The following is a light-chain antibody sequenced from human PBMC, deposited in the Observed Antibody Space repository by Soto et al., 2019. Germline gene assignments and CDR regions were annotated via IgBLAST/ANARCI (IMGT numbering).Light chain of an antibody. CDR2: GAF. V-gene: IGKV3-15*01. CDR1: QSVSSS. CDR3: QQYNARPVT. Sequence: EIVMTQSPVTLSVSPGSIFTLSCRASQSVSSSLDWYQQKPGQAPSLLIYGAFTRATAISARYSGTGSGSMFTLTISSLQSEDVALYYCQQYNARPVTFGQGTKVDIK. J-gene: IGKJ1*01.